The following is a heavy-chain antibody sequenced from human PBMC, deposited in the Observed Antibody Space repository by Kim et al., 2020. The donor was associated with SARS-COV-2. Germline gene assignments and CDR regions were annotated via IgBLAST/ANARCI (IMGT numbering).Heavy chain of an antibody. CDR2: ISWNSGSI. V-gene: IGHV3-9*01. CDR3: AKERPRSITMVRGVIITGAIPFDY. Sequence: SLRFSCAASGFTFDDYAMHWVRQAPGKGLEWVSGISWNSGSIGYADSVKGRFTISRDNAKNSLYLQMNSLRAEDTALYYCAKERPRSITMVRGVIITGAIPFDYWGQGTLVTVSS. CDR1: GFTFDDYA. J-gene: IGHJ4*02. D-gene: IGHD3-10*01.